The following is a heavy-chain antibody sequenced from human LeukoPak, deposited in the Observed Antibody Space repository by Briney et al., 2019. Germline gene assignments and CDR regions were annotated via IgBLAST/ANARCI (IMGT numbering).Heavy chain of an antibody. J-gene: IGHJ3*02. Sequence: PGGPLRLSCAASGFTFSTYAMNWVRQAPGKGLEWVSAISGSGSKTFYADSVKGRFTISRDNPKNTLYLQMNSLRPEDTAVYYCVKEPRGYSFSFDIWGQGTMVTVSS. D-gene: IGHD5-18*01. CDR1: GFTFSTYA. CDR3: VKEPRGYSFSFDI. V-gene: IGHV3-23*01. CDR2: ISGSGSKT.